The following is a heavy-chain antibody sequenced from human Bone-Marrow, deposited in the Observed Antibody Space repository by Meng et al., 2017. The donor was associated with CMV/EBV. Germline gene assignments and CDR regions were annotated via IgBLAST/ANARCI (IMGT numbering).Heavy chain of an antibody. J-gene: IGHJ4*02. Sequence: QVQLLQAGAEVKKPWSSVKVSCKASGGTFSSYAISWVRQAPGQGLEWMGGIIPIFGTANYAQKFQGRVTITADESTSTAYMELSSLRSEDTAVYYCASPIAVAGYYFDYWGQGTLVTVSS. CDR2: IIPIFGTA. D-gene: IGHD6-19*01. CDR3: ASPIAVAGYYFDY. CDR1: GGTFSSYA. V-gene: IGHV1-69*01.